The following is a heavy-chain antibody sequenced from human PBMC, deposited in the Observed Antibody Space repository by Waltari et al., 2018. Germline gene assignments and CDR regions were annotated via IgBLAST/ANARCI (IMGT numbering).Heavy chain of an antibody. V-gene: IGHV3-30-3*01. Sequence: QVQMVESGGGVVQPGRSMRLSCAASGFTFSSYSFHLVSQAPGKGLEWVAVISYDGSNKYYADSVKGRFTISRDNSKNTLYLQMNSLRAEDTAVYYCARDLARIAAAGTLGYWGQGTLVTVSS. D-gene: IGHD6-13*01. J-gene: IGHJ4*02. CDR2: ISYDGSNK. CDR3: ARDLARIAAAGTLGY. CDR1: GFTFSSYS.